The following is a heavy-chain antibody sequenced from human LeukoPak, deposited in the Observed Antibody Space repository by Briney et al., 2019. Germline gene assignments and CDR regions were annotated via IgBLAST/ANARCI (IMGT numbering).Heavy chain of an antibody. D-gene: IGHD3-10*01. CDR2: IIPILGIA. CDR1: GGTFSSYA. Sequence: SVKVSCKASGGTFSSYAISWVRQAPGQGLEWMGRIIPILGIANYAQKFQGRVTITADKSTSTAYMELSRLRSDDTAVYYCARVRQVRGVIILPYDYWGQGTLVTVSS. J-gene: IGHJ4*02. CDR3: ARVRQVRGVIILPYDY. V-gene: IGHV1-69*04.